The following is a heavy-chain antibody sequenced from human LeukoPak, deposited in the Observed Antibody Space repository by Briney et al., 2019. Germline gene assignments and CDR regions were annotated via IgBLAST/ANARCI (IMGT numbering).Heavy chain of an antibody. V-gene: IGHV4-4*02. CDR3: ARRASGYTSGWPNYYYYYMDV. CDR2: IYHSGHI. CDR1: GDSISSSKW. Sequence: PSGTLSLTCAVSGDSISSSKWWTWVRQPPGKGLEWIGEIYHSGHIRYNPSLKSRVTISVDTSKKQFSLKLSSVTAADTAVYYCARRASGYTSGWPNYYYYYMDVWGKGTTVTISS. D-gene: IGHD6-19*01. J-gene: IGHJ6*03.